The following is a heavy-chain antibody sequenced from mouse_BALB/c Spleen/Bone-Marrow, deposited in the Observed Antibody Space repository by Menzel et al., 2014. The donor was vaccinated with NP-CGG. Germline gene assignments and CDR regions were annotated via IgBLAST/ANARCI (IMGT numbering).Heavy chain of an antibody. CDR1: GFTFSSYA. CDR2: ISSGGSYT. Sequence: VQLKQSGGGLVKPGGSLKLSCAASGFTFSSYAMSWVRQSPEKRLEWVAEISSGGSYTYYPDTVTGRFTISRDNAKNTLYLEMSSLRSEDTAMYYCAREGAYWGQGTLVTVSA. V-gene: IGHV5-9-4*01. CDR3: AREGAY. J-gene: IGHJ3*01.